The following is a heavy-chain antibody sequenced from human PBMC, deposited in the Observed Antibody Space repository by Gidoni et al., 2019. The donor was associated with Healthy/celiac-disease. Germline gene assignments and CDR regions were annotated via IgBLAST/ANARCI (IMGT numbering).Heavy chain of an antibody. D-gene: IGHD3-3*01. CDR3: ARADRKESGYYRKRYYYGMDV. CDR2: ISYDGSNK. Sequence: QVQLVESGGGVVQPGRSLRLSCAASGFTFSSYAMHWVRQAPGKGLEWVAVISYDGSNKYYADSVKGRFTISRDNSKNTLYLQMNSLRAEDTAVYYCARADRKESGYYRKRYYYGMDVWGQGTTVTVSS. V-gene: IGHV3-30-3*01. CDR1: GFTFSSYA. J-gene: IGHJ6*02.